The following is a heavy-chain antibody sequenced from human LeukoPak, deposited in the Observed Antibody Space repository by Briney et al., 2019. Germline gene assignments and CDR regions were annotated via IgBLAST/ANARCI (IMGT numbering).Heavy chain of an antibody. D-gene: IGHD3-10*01. CDR1: GLTFSNYA. Sequence: PGGSLRLSCAASGLTFSNYAMSWVRQAPGTGLEWVSGISGSGGYIYYADSVKGRFTISKDSSKNTLYLQMRSLRAEDTAIYYCAKLYGLGSMWGQGTLVTVSS. CDR3: AKLYGLGSM. V-gene: IGHV3-23*01. CDR2: ISGSGGYI. J-gene: IGHJ4*02.